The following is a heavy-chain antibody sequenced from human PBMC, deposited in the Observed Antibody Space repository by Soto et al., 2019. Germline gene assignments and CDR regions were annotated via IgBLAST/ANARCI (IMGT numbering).Heavy chain of an antibody. CDR2: IYPGDSDT. CDR1: GYSFTSYW. V-gene: IGHV5-51*01. Sequence: GESLKISCKGSGYSFTSYWIGWVRQMPGKGLEWMGIIYPGDSDTRYSPSFQGQVTISADKSISTAYLQWSSLKASDTAMYYCARAYYYDSSGYPPDRQGFDPWGQGTLVTVSS. J-gene: IGHJ5*02. CDR3: ARAYYYDSSGYPPDRQGFDP. D-gene: IGHD3-22*01.